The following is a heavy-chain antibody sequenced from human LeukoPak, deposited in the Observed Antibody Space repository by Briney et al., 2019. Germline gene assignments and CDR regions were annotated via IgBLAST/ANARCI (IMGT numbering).Heavy chain of an antibody. CDR1: GGSISSYY. Sequence: PSETLSLTCTVSGGSISSYYWSWIRQPPGKGLEWIGYIYYSGSTNYNPSLKSRVTISVDTSKNQFSLKLSSVTAADTAVYYCVRRAYVWGSYRPWGQGTLVTVSS. D-gene: IGHD3-16*02. CDR3: VRRAYVWGSYRP. J-gene: IGHJ5*02. CDR2: IYYSGST. V-gene: IGHV4-59*12.